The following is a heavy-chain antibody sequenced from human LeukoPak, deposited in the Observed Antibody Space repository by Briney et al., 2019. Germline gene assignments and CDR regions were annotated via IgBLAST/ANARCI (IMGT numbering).Heavy chain of an antibody. J-gene: IGHJ4*02. CDR1: GGSFSGYY. V-gene: IGHV4-34*01. D-gene: IGHD1-26*01. CDR3: ARQGVGATTQHFDY. CDR2: IYYSGST. Sequence: PSETLSLTCAVYGGSFSGYYWSWIRQPPGKGLEWIGSIYYSGSTYYNPSLKSRVTISVDTSKNQFSLKLSSVTAADTAVYYCARQGVGATTQHFDYWGQGTLVTVSS.